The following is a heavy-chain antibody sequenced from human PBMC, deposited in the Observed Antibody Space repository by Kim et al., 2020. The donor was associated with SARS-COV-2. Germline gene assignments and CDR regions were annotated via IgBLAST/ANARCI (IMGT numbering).Heavy chain of an antibody. CDR1: GYPFSNHY. CDR3: VRGGVLVGWENKAPFDC. J-gene: IGHJ4*02. V-gene: IGHV1-46*01. D-gene: IGHD1-26*01. CDR2: SNPTGDGA. Sequence: ASVKVSCKASGYPFSNHYMHWMRQAPGQGLEWMGVSNPTGDGASYAQKFQGRITLTRDTSTSTVYMDLTMLPPDDTARNYCVRGGVLVGWENKAPFDCWGQGTLGTVTS.